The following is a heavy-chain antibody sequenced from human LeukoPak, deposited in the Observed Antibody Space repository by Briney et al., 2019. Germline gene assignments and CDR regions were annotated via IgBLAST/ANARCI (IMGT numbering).Heavy chain of an antibody. J-gene: IGHJ4*02. V-gene: IGHV4-39*01. CDR3: ARLDVGEEGSLFDY. CDR1: GGSISSSSYY. Sequence: SETLSLTCTVSGGSISSSSYYWGWIRQPPGKGLEWIGSIYYSGSTYYNPSLKSRVTISVDTSKNQFSLKLSSVTAADTAVYYFARLDVGEEGSLFDYWGQGTLVTVSS. D-gene: IGHD4-17*01. CDR2: IYYSGST.